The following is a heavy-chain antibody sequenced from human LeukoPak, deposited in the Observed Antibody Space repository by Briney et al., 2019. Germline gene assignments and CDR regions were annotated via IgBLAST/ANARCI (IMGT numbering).Heavy chain of an antibody. Sequence: SETLSLTCTVSGGSISHYYWSLIRQSPGKGLEWIGYIYSSGSANYNPSLKRRVTISVDTSKNQFSLQLSSVTAADTAVYYCARMGGYSGYATHWGQGTLVTVSS. CDR3: ARMGGYSGYATH. CDR2: IYSSGSA. CDR1: GGSISHYY. D-gene: IGHD5-12*01. J-gene: IGHJ4*02. V-gene: IGHV4-59*08.